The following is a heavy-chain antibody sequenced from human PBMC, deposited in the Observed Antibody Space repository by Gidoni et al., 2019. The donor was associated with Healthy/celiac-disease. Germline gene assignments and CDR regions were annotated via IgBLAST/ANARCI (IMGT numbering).Heavy chain of an antibody. V-gene: IGHV3-23*01. CDR3: AKDSTVQRDSGAGFDI. CDR1: GFTFSSYA. Sequence: EVQLLESGGGLVQPGGSLRLSCAASGFTFSSYAMSWVRQAPGKGLEWVSAISGSGGSTYYADSVKGRFTISRDNSKNTLYLQMNSLRAEDTAVYYCAKDSTVQRDSGAGFDIWGQGTMVTVSS. D-gene: IGHD2-15*01. CDR2: ISGSGGST. J-gene: IGHJ3*02.